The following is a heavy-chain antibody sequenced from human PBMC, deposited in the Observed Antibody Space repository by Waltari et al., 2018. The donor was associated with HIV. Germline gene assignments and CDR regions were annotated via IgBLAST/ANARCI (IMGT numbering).Heavy chain of an antibody. J-gene: IGHJ4*02. D-gene: IGHD2-2*01. CDR1: GFTFGDYA. V-gene: IGHV3-49*04. CDR2: IRSQLDGGTT. Sequence: EVQLVESGGGLVQPGRSLRLSCTTSGFTFGDYALNWVRQAPGDWLGWVGFIRSQLDGGTTDNAAPVKGRFTISRDDSKRVAYLQMNSLKTEDTAVYFCAREICSATSCFLFDYWGQGTLLTVSS. CDR3: AREICSATSCFLFDY.